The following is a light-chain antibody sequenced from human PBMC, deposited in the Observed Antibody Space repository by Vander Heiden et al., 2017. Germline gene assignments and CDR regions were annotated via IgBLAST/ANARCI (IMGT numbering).Light chain of an antibody. V-gene: IGLV1-47*01. Sequence: QSVLTQPPSASERPGQRVPISCSGSSSNIGSNYIYWYQQIPGTATKLLIYRNKQRPSGVPDRFSGSKSGTSASLAISGLRSEDEADYYCAAWDDSLSGVVFGGGTKLTVL. CDR3: AAWDDSLSGVV. CDR1: SSNIGSNY. CDR2: RNK. J-gene: IGLJ2*01.